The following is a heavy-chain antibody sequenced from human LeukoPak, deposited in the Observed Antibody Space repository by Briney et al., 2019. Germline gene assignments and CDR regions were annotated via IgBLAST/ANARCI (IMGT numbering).Heavy chain of an antibody. CDR2: ITGSGGST. V-gene: IGHV3-23*01. CDR1: GFTFSSYA. CDR3: AKVLAMATIRGYFDY. J-gene: IGHJ4*02. D-gene: IGHD5-24*01. Sequence: PGGSLRLSCAASGFTFSSYAMSWVRQAPGKGLEWVSAITGSGGSTYYADSVKSRFTISRDNSKNTPYLQMNSVRAEDTAVYYCAKVLAMATIRGYFDYWGQGTLVTVSS.